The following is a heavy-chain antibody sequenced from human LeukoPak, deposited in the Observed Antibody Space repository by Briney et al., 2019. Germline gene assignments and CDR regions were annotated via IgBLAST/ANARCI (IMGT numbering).Heavy chain of an antibody. CDR3: ARDLRAPPGY. CDR2: IKSDGSET. D-gene: IGHD7-27*01. J-gene: IGHJ4*02. V-gene: IGHV3-74*01. Sequence: PGGSLRFSCAASGFTFSGYWMYWVRQVPGKGLVWVSGIKSDGSETTYADSVRGRFTISRDNAKNTVYLQMNSLRVEDTSVYYCARDLRAPPGYWGQGTLVTVSS. CDR1: GFTFSGYW.